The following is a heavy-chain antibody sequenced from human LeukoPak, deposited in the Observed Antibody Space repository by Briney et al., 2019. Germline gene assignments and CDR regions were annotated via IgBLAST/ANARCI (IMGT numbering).Heavy chain of an antibody. V-gene: IGHV3-23*01. CDR1: GFTFSSYA. J-gene: IGHJ4*02. CDR3: AKAQGYYDSSGRNYFDY. Sequence: GGSLRLSCAASGFTFSSYAMSWVRQAPGKGLEWVSAISGSGGSTYYADSVKGRFTISRDNSKNTLYLQMNSLRAEDTAVYYCAKAQGYYDSSGRNYFDYWGQGTLVTVSS. D-gene: IGHD3-22*01. CDR2: ISGSGGST.